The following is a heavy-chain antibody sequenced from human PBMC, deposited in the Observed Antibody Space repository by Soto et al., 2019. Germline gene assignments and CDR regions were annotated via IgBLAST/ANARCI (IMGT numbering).Heavy chain of an antibody. Sequence: PRRSLRLSCAPCGFTFSSSWMRWVRQAPGKGLEWVANIKHDASDEYSVDSVKRRSTISRDNAKNSLSLQMDSLRAEDTAMYYCARGGGNVDCWGQGTLVTVS. D-gene: IGHD3-16*01. CDR3: ARGGGNVDC. CDR1: GFTFSSSW. V-gene: IGHV3-7*01. J-gene: IGHJ4*02. CDR2: IKHDASDE.